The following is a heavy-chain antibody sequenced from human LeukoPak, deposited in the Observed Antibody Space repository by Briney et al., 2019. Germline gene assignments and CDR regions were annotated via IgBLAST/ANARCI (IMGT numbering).Heavy chain of an antibody. Sequence: GASVKVSCKASGYTFTGYYMHWVRQAPGQGLEWMGWINPNSGGTNYAQKFQGRVTMTRDTSISTAYLELSRLRSDDTAVYYCARDPEAYYDILTGANWFDPWGQGTLVTVSS. D-gene: IGHD3-9*01. V-gene: IGHV1-2*02. CDR2: INPNSGGT. CDR1: GYTFTGYY. J-gene: IGHJ5*02. CDR3: ARDPEAYYDILTGANWFDP.